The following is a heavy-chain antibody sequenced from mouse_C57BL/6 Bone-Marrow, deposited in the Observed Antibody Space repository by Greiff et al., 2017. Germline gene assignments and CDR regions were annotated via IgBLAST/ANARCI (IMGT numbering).Heavy chain of an antibody. CDR1: GYTFTSYW. J-gene: IGHJ2*01. V-gene: IGHV1-64*01. CDR3: ARCCGSSQYYFDY. D-gene: IGHD1-1*01. Sequence: QVQLQQPGAELVKPGASVKLSCKASGYTFTSYWMHWVKQRPGQGLEWIGMIHPNSGSTNYNEKFKSKATLTVDKSSSTAYMQLSSLTSEDSAVYYCARCCGSSQYYFDYWGQGTTLTVSS. CDR2: IHPNSGST.